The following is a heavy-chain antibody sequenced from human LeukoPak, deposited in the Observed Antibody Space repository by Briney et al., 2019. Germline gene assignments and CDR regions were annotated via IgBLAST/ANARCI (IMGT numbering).Heavy chain of an antibody. CDR2: ISYDGSNK. V-gene: IGHV3-30*18. D-gene: IGHD3-10*01. Sequence: GGSLRLSCAASGFTFSSYGMHWVRQAPGKGLEWVAVISYDGSNKYYADSVKGRFTISRDNSKNTLYLQMNSLRAEDTAVYYCAKDSRAMVRGVIPINWFDPWGQGTLVTVSS. CDR3: AKDSRAMVRGVIPINWFDP. CDR1: GFTFSSYG. J-gene: IGHJ5*02.